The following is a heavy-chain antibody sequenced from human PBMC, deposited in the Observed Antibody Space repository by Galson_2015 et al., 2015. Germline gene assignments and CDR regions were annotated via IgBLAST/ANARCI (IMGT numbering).Heavy chain of an antibody. Sequence: SLRLSCAASGFTFSTYNMNWVRQAPGKGLEWVSSISSSSTYIYYADSVKGRCTISRDNAKNSLYLQMNSLRAEDTAVYYCARSRYCSGGSCYLFDFWGQGTLVTVSS. CDR3: ARSRYCSGGSCYLFDF. J-gene: IGHJ4*02. CDR2: ISSSSTYI. CDR1: GFTFSTYN. V-gene: IGHV3-21*01. D-gene: IGHD2-15*01.